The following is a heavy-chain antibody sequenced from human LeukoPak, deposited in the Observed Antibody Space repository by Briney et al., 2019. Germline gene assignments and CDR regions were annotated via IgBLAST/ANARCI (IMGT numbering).Heavy chain of an antibody. D-gene: IGHD2-2*01. CDR3: ARAETDPKTCSSTSCSKWGDDYRVFDY. CDR1: GFTFSSYS. J-gene: IGHJ4*02. Sequence: GGSLRLSCAASGFTFSSYSMNWVRQAPGKGLEWVPSISSSSSYIYYADSVKGRFTISRDNSKNTLYLQMGSLRAEDMAVYYCARAETDPKTCSSTSCSKWGDDYRVFDYWGQGTLVTVSS. CDR2: ISSSSSYI. V-gene: IGHV3-21*01.